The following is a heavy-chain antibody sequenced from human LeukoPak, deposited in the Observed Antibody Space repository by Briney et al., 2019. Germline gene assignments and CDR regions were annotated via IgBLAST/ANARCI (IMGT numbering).Heavy chain of an antibody. V-gene: IGHV1-46*01. J-gene: IGHJ5*02. D-gene: IGHD2-2*01. CDR2: INPSGGST. CDR3: ARTPLRCSSTSCFWEVGNWFDP. Sequence: ASVTVSFKASGYTFTSYYMHWVRQAPGQGLEWMGIINPSGGSTSYAQKFQGRVTMTRDTSTSTVYMELSSLRSEDTAVYYCARTPLRCSSTSCFWEVGNWFDPWGQGTLVTVSS. CDR1: GYTFTSYY.